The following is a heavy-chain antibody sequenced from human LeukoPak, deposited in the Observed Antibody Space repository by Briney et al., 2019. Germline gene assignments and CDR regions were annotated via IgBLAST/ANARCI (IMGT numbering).Heavy chain of an antibody. Sequence: GDSLKVSCKASGYTFTGYYMHWVRQAPGQGLEWMGWINPNSGSTNYAQKFQGRVTMTRDTTISTAYMELSRLRSDDTAVYYCARDYYGSGSYYYPVGFDYWGQGTLVTASS. J-gene: IGHJ4*02. CDR2: INPNSGST. D-gene: IGHD3-10*01. CDR3: ARDYYGSGSYYYPVGFDY. V-gene: IGHV1-2*02. CDR1: GYTFTGYY.